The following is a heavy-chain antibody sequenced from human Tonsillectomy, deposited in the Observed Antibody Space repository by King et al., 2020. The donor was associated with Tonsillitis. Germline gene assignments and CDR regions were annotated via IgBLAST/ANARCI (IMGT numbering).Heavy chain of an antibody. D-gene: IGHD3-22*01. CDR2: ISSSGSYI. CDR1: GFTFSSYS. CDR3: AREEYYDSSGYYPI. J-gene: IGHJ4*02. V-gene: IGHV3-21*01. Sequence: VQLVESGGGLVKPGGSLRLSCAASGFTFSSYSMNWVRQAPGKGLEWVSSISSSGSYIYYADSVKGRFTIPRDNAKNSLYLQMNSLRDEDTAAYYCAREEYYDSSGYYPIWGQGTRDTVSS.